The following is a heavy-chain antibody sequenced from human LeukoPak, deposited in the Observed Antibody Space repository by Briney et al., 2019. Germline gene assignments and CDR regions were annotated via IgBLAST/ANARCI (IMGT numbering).Heavy chain of an antibody. CDR3: ARLRDYFTHAFDI. Sequence: PGGSLRLSCAASGFTFIDYSVNWVRQAPAKGLEWVSSISSSSSYIFYADSLKGRFTISRDNAKNSLYLQMNSLRAEDTAVYYCARLRDYFTHAFDIWGQGTMVTVSS. CDR1: GFTFIDYS. D-gene: IGHD3-10*01. CDR2: ISSSSSYI. V-gene: IGHV3-21*01. J-gene: IGHJ3*02.